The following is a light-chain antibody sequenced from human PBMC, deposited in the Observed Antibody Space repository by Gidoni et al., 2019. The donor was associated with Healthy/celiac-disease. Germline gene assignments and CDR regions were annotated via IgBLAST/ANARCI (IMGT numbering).Light chain of an antibody. CDR2: QDS. J-gene: IGLJ2*01. V-gene: IGLV3-1*01. CDR3: QAWDSSTVV. CDR1: NLGDKY. Sequence: SYELTQPPPMSVPPGQTAIITCPGNNLGDKYACWYQQKPGQSPVLFIYQDSKRPSGIPERFSGSNSGNTASLTISGTPAMDEADYYCQAWDSSTVVFGGGTKLTVL.